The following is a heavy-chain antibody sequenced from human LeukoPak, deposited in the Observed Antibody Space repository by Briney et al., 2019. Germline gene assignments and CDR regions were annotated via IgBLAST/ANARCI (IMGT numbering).Heavy chain of an antibody. J-gene: IGHJ2*01. Sequence: SETLSLTCAVYGGSFSDYQWSWICQPPGKGLEWIGEINHSGSTNYNPSLKSRVTISVDTSKNQFSLKLSSVTAADTAVYYCASQKGCSSTSCYTRGHWYFDLWGRGTLVTVSS. CDR3: ASQKGCSSTSCYTRGHWYFDL. CDR2: INHSGST. CDR1: GGSFSDYQ. V-gene: IGHV4-34*01. D-gene: IGHD2-2*02.